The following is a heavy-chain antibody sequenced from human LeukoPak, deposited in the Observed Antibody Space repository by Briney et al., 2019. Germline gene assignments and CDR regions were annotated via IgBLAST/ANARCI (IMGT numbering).Heavy chain of an antibody. Sequence: GGSLRLSCAASGFTFSRNGMHWVRQAPGKGLEWVAFIRFDGRNKYYADSVKGRFTISRDNSKNTLYLQMNSLRAEDTAVYYCAKDSPSGIAGWGQGTMVTVSS. CDR1: GFTFSRNG. D-gene: IGHD6-13*01. J-gene: IGHJ3*01. CDR2: IRFDGRNK. V-gene: IGHV3-30*02. CDR3: AKDSPSGIAG.